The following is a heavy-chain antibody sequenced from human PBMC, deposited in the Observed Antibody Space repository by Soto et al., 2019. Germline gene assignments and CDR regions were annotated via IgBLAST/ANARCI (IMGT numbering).Heavy chain of an antibody. V-gene: IGHV3-48*01. CDR2: ISGSSSTI. Sequence: GWSLRLSCAASGFTFSSYSMNWVRQAPGKGLEWVSYISGSSSTIYYADSVKGRFTISRDNAKNSLYLQMNSLRAEDTAVYYCARAPPNNYDFWSGFRYYYYYMDVWGKGTTVTVSS. J-gene: IGHJ6*03. D-gene: IGHD3-3*01. CDR1: GFTFSSYS. CDR3: ARAPPNNYDFWSGFRYYYYYMDV.